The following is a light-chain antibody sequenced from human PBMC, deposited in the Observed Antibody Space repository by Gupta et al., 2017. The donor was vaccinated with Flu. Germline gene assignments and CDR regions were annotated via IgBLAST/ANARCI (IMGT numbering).Light chain of an antibody. CDR3: PVWDPTSEVV. V-gene: IGLV3-21*02. CDR2: DDT. J-gene: IGLJ2*01. Sequence: SYLLTQPPSVSAAPGQTASSTCGGNNSGSKSVHWYQQKPGKASVLVVYDDTYRPPGMPERLSVSNWRNTATLTIRRVEDGDEDDYYCPVWDPTSEVVFGGGTKLTVL. CDR1: NSGSKS.